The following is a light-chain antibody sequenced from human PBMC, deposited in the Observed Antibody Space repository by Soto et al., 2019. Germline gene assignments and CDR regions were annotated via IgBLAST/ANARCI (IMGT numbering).Light chain of an antibody. Sequence: QSVLTQPPSVSGAPGQRVTISCTGSSSNIGAGYDVHGYQQLPGTAPKLLIYGNSNRPSGVPDRSSGSKSGTSASLAITGLRAEDEADYYCQSYDSSLSVWVFGGGTKVTVL. V-gene: IGLV1-40*01. J-gene: IGLJ3*02. CDR1: SSNIGAGYD. CDR3: QSYDSSLSVWV. CDR2: GNS.